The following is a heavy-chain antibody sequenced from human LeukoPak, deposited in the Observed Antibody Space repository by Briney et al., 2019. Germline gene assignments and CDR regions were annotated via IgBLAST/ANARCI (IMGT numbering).Heavy chain of an antibody. J-gene: IGHJ4*02. CDR2: IIPMFGTP. CDR1: GGTFSRNT. D-gene: IGHD3-22*01. Sequence: SVKVSCKASGGTFSRNTVTWVRQAPGQGLGWMGGIIPMFGTPNYAQNFRGRVTATTDESTSTASMELTSLRSEDTAVYYCARVSVDSGYYYLDLWGQGTLVTVSS. V-gene: IGHV1-69*05. CDR3: ARVSVDSGYYYLDL.